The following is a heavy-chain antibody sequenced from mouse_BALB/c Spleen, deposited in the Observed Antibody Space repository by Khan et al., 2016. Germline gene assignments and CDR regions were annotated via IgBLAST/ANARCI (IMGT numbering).Heavy chain of an antibody. CDR2: ILPGSGST. D-gene: IGHD1-1*01. CDR1: GYTFSSYW. V-gene: IGHV1-9*01. J-gene: IGHJ3*01. CDR3: ARSGDYGSHYFDY. Sequence: QVQLQQSGAELMKPGASVKISCKATGYTFSSYWIEWVKQRPGHGLEWIGEILPGSGSTNYNEKFKGKATFTADTSSNTAYMQLSSLTSEDSAVYYCARSGDYGSHYFDYWGQGTLVTVSA.